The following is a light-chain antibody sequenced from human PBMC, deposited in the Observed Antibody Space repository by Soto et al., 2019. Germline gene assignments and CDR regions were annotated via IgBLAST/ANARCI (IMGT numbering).Light chain of an antibody. Sequence: QSVLTQPPSVSAAPGQKVTISCSGSSSNIGNNYVSWYQQLPGTAPKLLIYENNQRPPGIPDRFSGSKSGTSATLGITGLQTGDEADYYCGTWDSSLSAPVVFGGGTKLTVL. J-gene: IGLJ2*01. CDR2: ENN. CDR1: SSNIGNNY. CDR3: GTWDSSLSAPVV. V-gene: IGLV1-51*02.